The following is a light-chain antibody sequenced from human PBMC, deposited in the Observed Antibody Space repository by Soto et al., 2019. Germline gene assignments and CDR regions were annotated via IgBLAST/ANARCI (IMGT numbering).Light chain of an antibody. V-gene: IGKV3-15*01. J-gene: IGKJ3*01. CDR2: GAS. CDR1: QSVGSN. CDR3: QQYDNLPLT. Sequence: ERVMTQSPATLSVSPGERATLSCRASQSVGSNLAWYQQKPGQAPRLLIFGASSRATGVPARFSGSGSGTEFTLTINSLHSEDFAVYFCQQYDNLPLTFGPGTKVDIK.